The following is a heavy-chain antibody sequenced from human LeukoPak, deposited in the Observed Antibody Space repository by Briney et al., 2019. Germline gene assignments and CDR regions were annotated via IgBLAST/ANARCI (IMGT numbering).Heavy chain of an antibody. J-gene: IGHJ5*02. Sequence: PGGSLRLSCAASGFDPSTYEMNWVRQAPGKGLEWIADITISGHTKNYADSVKGRFTISGDNARTSLYLQMNSLRVEDTGVYYCARGDPHADLWGQGTLVTVSS. V-gene: IGHV3-48*03. CDR2: ITISGHTK. CDR3: ARGDPHADL. CDR1: GFDPSTYE.